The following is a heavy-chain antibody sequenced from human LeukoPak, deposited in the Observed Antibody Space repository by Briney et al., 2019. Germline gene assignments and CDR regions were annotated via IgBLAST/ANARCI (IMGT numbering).Heavy chain of an antibody. Sequence: PGRSMRLSCAASGFIFSSYGMHWVRQAPCKGLEWVAVISYDESNIKYADSVKGRFTISRDNSKNTLYLQMNSLRAEDTAFYYCAKEASSGYCGYEDYGGQGTLVTVSS. CDR3: AKEASSGYCGYEDY. J-gene: IGHJ4*02. D-gene: IGHD5-12*01. V-gene: IGHV3-30*18. CDR1: GFIFSSYG. CDR2: ISYDESNI.